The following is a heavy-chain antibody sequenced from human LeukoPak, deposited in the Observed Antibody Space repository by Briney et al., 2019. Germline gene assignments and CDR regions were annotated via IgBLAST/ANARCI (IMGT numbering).Heavy chain of an antibody. CDR2: IYYSGST. Sequence: SETLSLTCTVSGGSISSHYWSWIRQPPGKGLEWLGYIYYSGSTTYNPALKSRVTVSLDTSKNQFSLRLSSVTAADTAVYYCARMGEYCSSTSCSGNWFDPWGQGTLVTVSS. V-gene: IGHV4-59*11. D-gene: IGHD2-2*01. CDR3: ARMGEYCSSTSCSGNWFDP. J-gene: IGHJ5*02. CDR1: GGSISSHY.